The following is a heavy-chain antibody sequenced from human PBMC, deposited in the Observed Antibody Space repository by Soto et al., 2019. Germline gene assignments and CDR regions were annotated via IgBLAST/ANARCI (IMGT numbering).Heavy chain of an antibody. V-gene: IGHV1-8*01. CDR1: GYTFTSYD. CDR3: ARGVKYGAYSRWFDP. D-gene: IGHD4-17*01. Sequence: ASVTVSCKASGYTFTSYDINWVRQATGQGLEYLGWMNPNSGNTGYVQKFQGRVTMTWDSSITTAYMELSSLRSEDTAVYFCARGVKYGAYSRWFDPWGQGTLVTVSS. J-gene: IGHJ5*02. CDR2: MNPNSGNT.